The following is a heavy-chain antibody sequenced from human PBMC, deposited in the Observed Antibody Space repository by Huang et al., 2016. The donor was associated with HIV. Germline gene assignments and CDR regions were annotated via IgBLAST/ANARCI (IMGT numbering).Heavy chain of an antibody. J-gene: IGHJ3*02. CDR1: GYTFTSYG. CDR3: ARDPKYHRIGYYRQRRGIDI. CDR2: SSASSGAN. D-gene: IGHD3-22*01. V-gene: IGHV1-18*01. Sequence: QIQLMQSGPELKQPGASVKGSCKASGYTFTSYGITWVRQDPGQGPEWMGRSSASSGANEYAQKFQGRVTLTTDTSTNIAYMELRSLRSDDTAKYYCARDPKYHRIGYYRQRRGIDIWGQGTMVIVSS.